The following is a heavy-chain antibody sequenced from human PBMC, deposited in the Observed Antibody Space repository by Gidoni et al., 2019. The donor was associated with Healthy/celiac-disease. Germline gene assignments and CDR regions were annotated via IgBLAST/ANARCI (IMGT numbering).Heavy chain of an antibody. CDR3: ARTLYYYDSSGYYPW. J-gene: IGHJ4*02. CDR2: INSDGSST. Sequence: EVQLVESGGGLVQPGGSLRLSCAASGFTSSSYWMHWVRQAPGKGLVWVSRINSDGSSTSYADSVKGRFTISRDNAKNTLYLQMNSLRAEDTAVYYCARTLYYYDSSGYYPWWGQGTLVTVSS. D-gene: IGHD3-22*01. V-gene: IGHV3-74*01. CDR1: GFTSSSYW.